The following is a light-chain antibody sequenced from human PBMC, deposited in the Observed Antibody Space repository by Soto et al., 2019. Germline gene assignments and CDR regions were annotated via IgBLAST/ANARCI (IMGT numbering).Light chain of an antibody. CDR3: QQYDSFSVT. CDR2: KAS. Sequence: DIQMTQSPSTLSGSVGDGVTMTCRASQTISSWLAWYQQKPGKAPKLLIYKASTLKSGVPSRFSGSGSGTEFTLTISSLQPDDFATYYCQQYDSFSVTFGQGTKVDIK. V-gene: IGKV1-5*03. CDR1: QTISSW. J-gene: IGKJ1*01.